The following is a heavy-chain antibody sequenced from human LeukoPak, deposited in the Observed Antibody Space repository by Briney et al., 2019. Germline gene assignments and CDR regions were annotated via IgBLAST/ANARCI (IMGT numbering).Heavy chain of an antibody. Sequence: PSETLSLTCTVSGGSVTGYYWSWIRQPAEKGLEWIGRIHGSGSTNYNPSLKSRVTMSVDTSKNQFSLKLSSVTAADTAVYYCATVLDHYGSGTHDYWGQGTLVTVSS. V-gene: IGHV4-4*07. D-gene: IGHD3-10*01. CDR1: GGSVTGYY. CDR3: ATVLDHYGSGTHDY. J-gene: IGHJ4*02. CDR2: IHGSGST.